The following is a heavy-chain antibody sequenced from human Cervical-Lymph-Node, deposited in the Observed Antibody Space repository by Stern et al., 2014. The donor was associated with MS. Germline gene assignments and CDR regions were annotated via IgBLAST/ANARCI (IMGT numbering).Heavy chain of an antibody. J-gene: IGHJ3*02. D-gene: IGHD3-22*01. Sequence: EVQLVESGGGLVQPGGSLRLSCAASGFSVRTYYMHWVRQAPGKGLEWVSALYNAGTTYYADSLKGRFTISRDSSKNTLYLQMNSLRAEDTAVYYCARDHLALFYDNSGQIAFDIWGQGTVVTVSS. V-gene: IGHV3-66*02. CDR3: ARDHLALFYDNSGQIAFDI. CDR1: GFSVRTYY. CDR2: LYNAGTT.